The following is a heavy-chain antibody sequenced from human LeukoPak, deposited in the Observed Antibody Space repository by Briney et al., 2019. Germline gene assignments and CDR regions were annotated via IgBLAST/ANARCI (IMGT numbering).Heavy chain of an antibody. J-gene: IGHJ4*01. CDR3: ARESVEYHSCFDY. D-gene: IGHD2-2*01. CDR2: IIPIFGTA. V-gene: IGHV1-69*13. CDR1: GGTFSSYA. Sequence: GASVKVSCKASGGTFSSYAISWVRQAPGQGLEWMGGIIPIFGTANYAQKFQGRVTITADESTSTAYMELSSLRSEDTAVYYCARESVEYHSCFDYWGHGTLVTVSS.